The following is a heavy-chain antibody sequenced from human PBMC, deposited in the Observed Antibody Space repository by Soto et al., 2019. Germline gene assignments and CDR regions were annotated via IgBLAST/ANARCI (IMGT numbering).Heavy chain of an antibody. J-gene: IGHJ4*02. D-gene: IGHD1-7*01. V-gene: IGHV4-59*08. CDR1: GGSISSYY. CDR2: IYYSGST. CDR3: TKKELPKRGVPFNYDY. Sequence: SETLSLTCTVSGGSISSYYWSWIRQPPGKGLEWIGYIYYSGSTNYNPSLKSRVTISVDTSKNQFSLKLSSVTAADTALYYCTKKELPKRGVPFNYDYWGQGTLVTVSS.